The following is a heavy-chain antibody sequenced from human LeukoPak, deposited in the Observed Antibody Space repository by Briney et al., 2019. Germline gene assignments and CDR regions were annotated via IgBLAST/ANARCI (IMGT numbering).Heavy chain of an antibody. Sequence: GGSLRLSCAASGFTFSSYGMHWVRQALGKGLEWVAVISYDGSNKYYADSVKGRFTISRDNSKNTLYLQMNSLRAEDTAVYYCAKGMVFWSGYYKEEFDYWGQGTLVTVSS. CDR2: ISYDGSNK. D-gene: IGHD3-3*01. CDR1: GFTFSSYG. J-gene: IGHJ4*02. CDR3: AKGMVFWSGYYKEEFDY. V-gene: IGHV3-30*18.